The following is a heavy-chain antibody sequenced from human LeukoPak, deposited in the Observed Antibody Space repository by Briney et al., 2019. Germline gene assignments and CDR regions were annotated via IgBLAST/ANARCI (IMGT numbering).Heavy chain of an antibody. CDR1: GYTFTSYG. Sequence: ASVKVSCKASGYTFTSYGICWVRQAPGQGLEWMGWISAYNGNTNYAQKLQGRVTMTTDTSTSTAYMELRSLRSDDTAVYYCARYCSGGSCYPTYYYYGMDVWGQGTTVTVSS. V-gene: IGHV1-18*01. CDR3: ARYCSGGSCYPTYYYYGMDV. J-gene: IGHJ6*02. D-gene: IGHD2-15*01. CDR2: ISAYNGNT.